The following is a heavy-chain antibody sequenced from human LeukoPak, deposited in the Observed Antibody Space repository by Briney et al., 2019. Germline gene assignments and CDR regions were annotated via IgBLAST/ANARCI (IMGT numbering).Heavy chain of an antibody. J-gene: IGHJ4*02. CDR1: GYTFTSYD. D-gene: IGHD3-22*01. CDR2: INPNSGGT. V-gene: IGHV1-2*02. CDR3: ARDPYYYDSSGYYRVFDY. Sequence: ASVKVSCKASGYTFTSYDINWVRQATGQGLEWMGWINPNSGGTNYAQKFQGRVTMTRDTSISTAYMELSRLRSDDTAVYYCARDPYYYDSSGYYRVFDYWGQGTLVTVSS.